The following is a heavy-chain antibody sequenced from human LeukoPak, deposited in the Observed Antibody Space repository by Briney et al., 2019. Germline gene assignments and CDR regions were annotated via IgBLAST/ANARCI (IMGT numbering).Heavy chain of an antibody. CDR1: GGSFSGYY. CDR2: INHSGST. D-gene: IGHD6-13*01. V-gene: IGHV4-34*01. J-gene: IGHJ4*02. Sequence: PSETLSLTCAVYGGSFSGYYWSWIRQPPGKGLEWIGEINHSGSTNYNPSLKSRVTISVDTSKNQFSLKLSSVTAADTAVYYCARGLPGGIAAFDYWGQGTLVTVSS. CDR3: ARGLPGGIAAFDY.